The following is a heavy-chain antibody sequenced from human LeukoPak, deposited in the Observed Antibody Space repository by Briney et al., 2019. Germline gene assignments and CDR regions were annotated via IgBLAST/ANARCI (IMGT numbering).Heavy chain of an antibody. CDR2: ISWNSGSI. J-gene: IGHJ4*02. Sequence: GGSLRLSCAASGFTFSSYAMHWVRHAPGKGLEWVSGISWNSGSIGYADSVKGRFTISRDNAKNSLYLQMNSLRAEDTALYYCAKDHSSGWAGYFDYWGQGTLVTVSS. CDR3: AKDHSSGWAGYFDY. V-gene: IGHV3-9*01. CDR1: GFTFSSYA. D-gene: IGHD6-19*01.